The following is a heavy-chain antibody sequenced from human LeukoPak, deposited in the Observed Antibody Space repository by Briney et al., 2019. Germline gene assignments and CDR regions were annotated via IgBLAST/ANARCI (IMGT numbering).Heavy chain of an antibody. Sequence: GGPLRLSCAASGFTFSSYAMSWVRQAPGKGLEWVSAISGSGGSTYYADSVKGRFTISRDNSKNTLYLQMNSLRAEDTAVYYCVKGVSSGWYGGDYWGQGTLVTVSS. D-gene: IGHD6-19*01. CDR2: ISGSGGST. CDR3: VKGVSSGWYGGDY. J-gene: IGHJ4*02. V-gene: IGHV3-23*01. CDR1: GFTFSSYA.